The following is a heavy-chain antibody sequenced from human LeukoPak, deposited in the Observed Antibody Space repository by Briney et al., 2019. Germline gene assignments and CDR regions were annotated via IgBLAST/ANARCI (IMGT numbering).Heavy chain of an antibody. J-gene: IGHJ4*02. CDR2: IYYSGST. Sequence: SQTLSLTCTVSGGSISSGDYYWSWIRQPPGKGLEWIGYIYYSGSTYYNPSLKSRVTISVDTSKNQFSLKLSSVTAADTAVYYCASDLSYVDGDHYFDYWGQGTLVTVSS. CDR1: GGSISSGDYY. CDR3: ASDLSYVDGDHYFDY. D-gene: IGHD2/OR15-2a*01. V-gene: IGHV4-30-4*01.